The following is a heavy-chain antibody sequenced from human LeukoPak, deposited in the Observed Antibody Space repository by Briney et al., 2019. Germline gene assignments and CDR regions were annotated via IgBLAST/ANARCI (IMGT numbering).Heavy chain of an antibody. CDR3: AREVAARLDY. D-gene: IGHD6-6*01. CDR1: GGSISSSSYY. V-gene: IGHV4-39*02. Sequence: SETLSLTCPVSGGSISSSSYYWGWIRQPPGKGLEWIGSIYYSGSTYYSPSLKSRVTISVDTSKNQFSLKLSSVTAADTAVYYCAREVAARLDYWGQGTLVTVSS. J-gene: IGHJ4*02. CDR2: IYYSGST.